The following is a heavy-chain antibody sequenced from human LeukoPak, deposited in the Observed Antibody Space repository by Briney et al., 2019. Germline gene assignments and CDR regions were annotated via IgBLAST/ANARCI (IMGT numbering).Heavy chain of an antibody. Sequence: SETLSLTCTVSGGSISSNSYYWGWVRPPPGNGLEWIGSIYYSGSSYYNPSLKSRVTISVDTSKNQFSLKLSSVTAADTAMYYCARLPNSGSYLGHLDIWGQGTMVTV. D-gene: IGHD1-26*01. CDR1: GGSISSNSYY. CDR3: ARLPNSGSYLGHLDI. CDR2: IYYSGSS. V-gene: IGHV4-39*01. J-gene: IGHJ3*02.